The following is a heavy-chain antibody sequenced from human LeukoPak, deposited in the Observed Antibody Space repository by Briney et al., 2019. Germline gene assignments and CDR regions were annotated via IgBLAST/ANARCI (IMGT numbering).Heavy chain of an antibody. Sequence: GGSLRLSCAASGFTFSGFWMHWVRQAPGKGLVWVSVIYSSGSTYYADSVKGRFTISRDNSKNTVYLQMSSLRAEDTAVYYCARVKQLVVDYWGQGTLVTVSS. V-gene: IGHV3-66*01. CDR1: GFTFSGFW. J-gene: IGHJ4*02. D-gene: IGHD6-6*01. CDR2: IYSSGST. CDR3: ARVKQLVVDY.